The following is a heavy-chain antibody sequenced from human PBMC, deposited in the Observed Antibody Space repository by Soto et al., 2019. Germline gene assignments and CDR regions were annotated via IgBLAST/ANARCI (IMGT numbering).Heavy chain of an antibody. CDR1: GYTFTSYG. V-gene: IGHV1-18*01. CDR2: ISAYNGNT. D-gene: IGHD3-9*01. Sequence: AASVKVSCKASGYTFTSYGISWVRQAPGQGLEWMGWISAYNGNTNYAQKLQGRVTMTTDTSTSTAYMELRSLRSDDTAVYYCARGNYDILTGYPSPPYYYGMDVWGQGTTVTVSS. J-gene: IGHJ6*02. CDR3: ARGNYDILTGYPSPPYYYGMDV.